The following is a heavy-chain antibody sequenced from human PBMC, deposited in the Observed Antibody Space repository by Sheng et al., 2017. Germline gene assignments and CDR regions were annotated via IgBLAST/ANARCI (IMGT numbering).Heavy chain of an antibody. CDR2: ISAYNGNT. J-gene: IGHJ6*02. V-gene: IGHV1-18*01. D-gene: IGHD4-17*01. CDR3: ARVHYGDYRLYYYYGMDV. CDR1: GYTFTSYG. Sequence: SGAEVKKPGASVKVSCKASGYTFTSYGISWVRQAPGQGLEWMGWISAYNGNTNYAQKLQGRVTMTTDTSTSTAYMELRSLRSDDTAVYYCARVHYGDYRLYYYYGMDVWGQGTTVTVSS.